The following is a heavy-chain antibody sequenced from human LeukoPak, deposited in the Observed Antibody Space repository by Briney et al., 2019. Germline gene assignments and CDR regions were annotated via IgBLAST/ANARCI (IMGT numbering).Heavy chain of an antibody. J-gene: IGHJ6*02. V-gene: IGHV4-30-4*01. CDR3: VRESRIADPYYYYYGMDV. D-gene: IGHD6-13*01. Sequence: SETLSLTCTVSGGSFSSGDYYWGWIRQPPGNGLEWIGYIYYSGSTYYNPSLKSRVTISVDTSKNQFSLKLRSVTAADTAVYYCVRESRIADPYYYYYGMDVWGQGTTVTVSS. CDR2: IYYSGST. CDR1: GGSFSSGDYY.